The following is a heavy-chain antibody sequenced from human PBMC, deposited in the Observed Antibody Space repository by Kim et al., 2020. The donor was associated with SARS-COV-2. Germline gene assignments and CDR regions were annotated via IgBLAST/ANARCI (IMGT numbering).Heavy chain of an antibody. V-gene: IGHV3-30*03. J-gene: IGHJ3*02. D-gene: IGHD1-1*01. CDR3: VGGGNRAFDI. CDR2: NK. Sequence: NKYYADSVKGRFTISRDNSKNTLYLQMNSLRAEDTAVYYCVGGGNRAFDIWGQGTMVTVSS.